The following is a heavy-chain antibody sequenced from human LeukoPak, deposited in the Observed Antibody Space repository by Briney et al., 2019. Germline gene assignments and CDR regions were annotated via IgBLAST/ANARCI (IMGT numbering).Heavy chain of an antibody. D-gene: IGHD2-15*01. J-gene: IGHJ4*02. V-gene: IGHV3-7*01. CDR2: IKKTGSET. CDR3: AREDGYCSGGNCYSYFDS. Sequence: GGSLRLSCAASGFTFSHFWTSWVRQAPGKGLEWVAYIKKTGSETYYVDSVKGRLTITRDNTRSSLFLQMYSLRAEDTAVYFCAREDGYCSGGNCYSYFDSWGQGTLVTVSS. CDR1: GFTFSHFW.